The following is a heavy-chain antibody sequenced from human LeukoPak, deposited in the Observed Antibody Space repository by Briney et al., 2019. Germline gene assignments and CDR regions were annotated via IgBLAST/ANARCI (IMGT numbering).Heavy chain of an antibody. Sequence: GGSLRLSRVASGFSFSSFGMHWVRQAPGKGLEWVAFIRYDGSNKYYADSVKGRFTISRDNSKNTLYLQMNSLRAEDTAVYYCAKDLAELERTTFHYWGQGTLVTVSS. D-gene: IGHD1-1*01. V-gene: IGHV3-30*02. CDR3: AKDLAELERTTFHY. CDR2: IRYDGSNK. J-gene: IGHJ4*02. CDR1: GFSFSSFG.